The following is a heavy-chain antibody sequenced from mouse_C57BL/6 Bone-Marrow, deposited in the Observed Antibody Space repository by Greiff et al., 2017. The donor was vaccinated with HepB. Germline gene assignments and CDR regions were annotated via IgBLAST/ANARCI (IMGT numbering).Heavy chain of an antibody. CDR2: IHPNSGST. CDR3: ARSYYYGSSYRYFDV. J-gene: IGHJ1*03. D-gene: IGHD1-1*01. CDR1: GYTFTSYW. Sequence: QVQLQQPGAELVKPGASVKLSCKASGYTFTSYWMHWVKQRPGQGLEWIGMIHPNSGSTNYNEKFKSKATLAVDNSSSTAYMQLSSLTSEDSAVYYCARSYYYGSSYRYFDVWGTGTTVTVSS. V-gene: IGHV1-64*01.